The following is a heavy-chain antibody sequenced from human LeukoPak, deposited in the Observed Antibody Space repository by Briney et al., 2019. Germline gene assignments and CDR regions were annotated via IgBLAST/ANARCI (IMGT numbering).Heavy chain of an antibody. V-gene: IGHV3-30*04. CDR1: GFTFSSYA. Sequence: PGGSLRLSCAASGFTFSSYAMHWVRQAPGKGLEWVAVISYDGSNKYYADSVKGRFTISRDNSKNTLYLQMNCLRAEDTAVYYCARDRGMGSGSYYGWFDPWGQGTLVTVSS. D-gene: IGHD3-10*01. CDR3: ARDRGMGSGSYYGWFDP. CDR2: ISYDGSNK. J-gene: IGHJ5*02.